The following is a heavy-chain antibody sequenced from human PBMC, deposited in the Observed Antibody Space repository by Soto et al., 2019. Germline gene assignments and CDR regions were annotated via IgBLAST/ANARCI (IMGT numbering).Heavy chain of an antibody. CDR2: IYPGDSDT. D-gene: IGHD3-10*01. J-gene: IGHJ4*02. CDR3: ARMVSYYFDY. CDR1: RYSFSTNW. V-gene: IGHV5-51*01. Sequence: GESLKISCKGSRYSFSTNWIGWVRQMPGKGLEWMGIIYPGDSDTRYSPSFQGQVTISADKSIDTAYLQWSSLKASDTAIYFCARMVSYYFDYWGQGTLVTVSS.